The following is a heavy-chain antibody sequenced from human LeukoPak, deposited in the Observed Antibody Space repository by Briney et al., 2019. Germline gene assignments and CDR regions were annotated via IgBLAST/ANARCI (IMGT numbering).Heavy chain of an antibody. CDR1: GFTFSTYR. D-gene: IGHD1-26*01. Sequence: GGSLRLSCAASGFTFSTYRMAWVRQAPGKGLEWVANIKGDESARHQADSVKGRFTISRDNAKKSVYLQMSSLRGEDTAVYYCARDVGGSLDYWGQGTLVTVSS. CDR2: IKGDESAR. J-gene: IGHJ4*02. V-gene: IGHV3-7*01. CDR3: ARDVGGSLDY.